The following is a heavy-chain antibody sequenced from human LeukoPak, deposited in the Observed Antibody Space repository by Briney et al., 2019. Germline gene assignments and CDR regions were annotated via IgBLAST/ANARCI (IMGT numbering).Heavy chain of an antibody. V-gene: IGHV3-20*04. CDR3: AREVIRWAAIRVDAFEI. D-gene: IGHD2-2*01. CDR2: INWNGDST. Sequence: GGSLRRSCAASGFTFVDYGMTWVRQAPGKGLEWVAGINWNGDSTGYADSVRGRFTISRYHAKTSLYLQMNSLRAEDTALYYCAREVIRWAAIRVDAFEIWGQGTMVTVSS. J-gene: IGHJ3*02. CDR1: GFTFVDYG.